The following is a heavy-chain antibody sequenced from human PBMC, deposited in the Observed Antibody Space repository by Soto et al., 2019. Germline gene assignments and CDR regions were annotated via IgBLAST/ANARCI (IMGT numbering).Heavy chain of an antibody. D-gene: IGHD2-2*02. CDR3: AKDRKGCSSTSCYIDY. Sequence: ESGGGLVQPGGSLRLSCAASGFTFSSYAMSWVRQAPGKGLEWVSAISGSGGSTYYADSVKGRFTISRDNSKNTLYLQMNSLRAEDTAVYYCAKDRKGCSSTSCYIDYWGQGTLVTVSS. J-gene: IGHJ4*02. CDR2: ISGSGGST. V-gene: IGHV3-23*01. CDR1: GFTFSSYA.